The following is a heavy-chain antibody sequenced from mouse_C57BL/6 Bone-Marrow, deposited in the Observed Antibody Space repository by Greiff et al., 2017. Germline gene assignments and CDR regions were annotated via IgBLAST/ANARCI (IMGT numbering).Heavy chain of an antibody. Sequence: VQLQESGPELVKPGASVKISCKASGYAFSSSWMNWVKQRPGKGLEWIGRIYPGDGDTNYNGKFKGKATLTADKSSSNAYMQLSSLTSEDSAVYFCARGSGATVDGFAYWGQGTLVTVSA. D-gene: IGHD1-1*01. CDR2: IYPGDGDT. V-gene: IGHV1-82*01. CDR3: ARGSGATVDGFAY. J-gene: IGHJ3*01. CDR1: GYAFSSSW.